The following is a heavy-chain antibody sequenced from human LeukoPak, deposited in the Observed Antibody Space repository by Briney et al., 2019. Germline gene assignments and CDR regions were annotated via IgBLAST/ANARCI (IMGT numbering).Heavy chain of an antibody. V-gene: IGHV3-73*01. CDR3: TGNYYGSGSYADFDY. J-gene: IGHJ4*02. CDR1: GFTFSGSA. CDR2: IRSTANGYAT. Sequence: GGSLRLSCAASGFTFSGSALHWVRQAPGKGLEWVGRIRSTANGYATAYAASVKGRFTISRDDSKNTAYLQMDSLKTEDTAVYYCTGNYYGSGSYADFDYRGQGTLVTVSS. D-gene: IGHD3-10*01.